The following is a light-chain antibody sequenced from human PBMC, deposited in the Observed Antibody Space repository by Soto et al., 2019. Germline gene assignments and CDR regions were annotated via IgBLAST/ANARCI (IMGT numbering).Light chain of an antibody. J-gene: IGLJ3*02. V-gene: IGLV2-8*01. CDR2: EVS. CDR3: SSYAGSNHWV. CDR1: SSDVGGYNY. Sequence: QSALTQPPSASGSPGQSVTISCTGTSSDVGGYNYVSWYQQHPGKAPKLMIYEVSKRPSGVPDRFSGSKSGNPASLTVSGLQAEDEADYYCSSYAGSNHWVFGGGTKLTVL.